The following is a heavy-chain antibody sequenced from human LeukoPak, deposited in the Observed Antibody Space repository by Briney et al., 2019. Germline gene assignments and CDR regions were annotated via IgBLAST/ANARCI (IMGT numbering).Heavy chain of an antibody. Sequence: PSETLSLTCTVSGGSISGYYWSWVRQPPGKRLEWIGYIYYSGSTNYNPSLKSRVTISLDTSKNQCSLKLRSVTAADTAMYYCARSDFWSGSRSPLHVFDIWGQGTMVTDSS. D-gene: IGHD3-3*01. CDR1: GGSISGYY. V-gene: IGHV4-59*01. CDR2: IYYSGST. CDR3: ARSDFWSGSRSPLHVFDI. J-gene: IGHJ3*02.